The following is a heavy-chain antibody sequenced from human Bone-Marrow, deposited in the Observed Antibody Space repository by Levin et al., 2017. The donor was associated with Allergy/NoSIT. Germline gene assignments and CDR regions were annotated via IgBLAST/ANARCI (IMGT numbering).Heavy chain of an antibody. CDR1: GFTFSSYA. Sequence: GGSLRLSCAASGFTFSSYAMHWVRQAPGKGLEWVAVISYDGSNKYYADSVKGRFTISRDNSKNTLYLQMNSLRAEDTAVYYCARGLPEQWLFDYWGQGTLVTVSS. D-gene: IGHD6-19*01. CDR2: ISYDGSNK. V-gene: IGHV3-30-3*01. CDR3: ARGLPEQWLFDY. J-gene: IGHJ4*02.